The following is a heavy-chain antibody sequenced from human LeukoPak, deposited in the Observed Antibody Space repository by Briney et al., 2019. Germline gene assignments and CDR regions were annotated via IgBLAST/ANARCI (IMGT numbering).Heavy chain of an antibody. CDR1: GFTFSSYSMN. D-gene: IGHD1-26*01. V-gene: IGHV4-39*01. CDR2: IYIDGIT. CDR3: ARLFTRAWEYRYGMDV. Sequence: GSLRLSCAASGFTFSSYSMNWVRQPPGKGLEWIGSIYIDGITHYNSSLQSRVTLSIDTSKNQFSLKLTSVTAADTAVFYCARLFTRAWEYRYGMDVWGQGTAVTVSS. J-gene: IGHJ6*02.